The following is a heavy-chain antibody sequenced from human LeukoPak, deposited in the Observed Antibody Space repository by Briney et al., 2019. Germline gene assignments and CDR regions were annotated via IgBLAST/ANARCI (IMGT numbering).Heavy chain of an antibody. J-gene: IGHJ5*02. CDR2: ISSSTRRI. V-gene: IGHV3-48*02. CDR1: GFNFSSYS. Sequence: GSLRLSCAASGFNFSSYSLNWVRQAPGKGLEWVSYISSSTRRIYYADSVKGRFTISRDSAKNPLYLQMDSLRDEDTAMYYCAREFPPHCSSTSCYPDHWGQGTLVTVAS. CDR3: AREFPPHCSSTSCYPDH. D-gene: IGHD2-2*01.